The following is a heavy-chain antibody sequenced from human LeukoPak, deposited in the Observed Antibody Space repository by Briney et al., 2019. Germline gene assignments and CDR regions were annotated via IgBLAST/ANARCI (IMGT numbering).Heavy chain of an antibody. D-gene: IGHD5-12*01. Sequence: PGGSLRLSCAASGFTFSSYRMNWVRQAPGRGLEWVSSISSSSSYIYYADSVKGRFTTSRDNAKNPQYLQMNSLRAEDTAVYYCARDPWTNSDYDGFDYWGQGTLVTVSS. CDR2: ISSSSSYI. V-gene: IGHV3-21*01. J-gene: IGHJ4*02. CDR3: ARDPWTNSDYDGFDY. CDR1: GFTFSSYR.